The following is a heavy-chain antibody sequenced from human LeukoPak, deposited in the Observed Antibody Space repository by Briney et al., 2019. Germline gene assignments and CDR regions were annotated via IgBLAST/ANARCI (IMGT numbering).Heavy chain of an antibody. J-gene: IGHJ6*03. V-gene: IGHV1-69*05. CDR3: ARGYYSSSSGYYYYYMDV. CDR1: GGTFSSYA. D-gene: IGHD6-6*01. CDR2: IIPIFGTA. Sequence: SVKVSCKASGGTFSSYAISWVRQAPGQGLEWMGGIIPIFGTANYAQKFQGRVTMTRNTSISTAYMELSSLRSEDTAVYYCARGYYSSSSGYYYYYMDVWGKGTTVTVSS.